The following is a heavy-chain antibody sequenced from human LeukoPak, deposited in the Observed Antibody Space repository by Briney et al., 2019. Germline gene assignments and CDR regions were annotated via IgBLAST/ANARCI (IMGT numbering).Heavy chain of an antibody. Sequence: SETLSLTCAVYGGSFSGYYWSWIRQPPGKGLEWIGYIYYSGSTNYNPSLKSRVTISVDTSKNQFSLKLSSVTAADTAVYYCARAAAGTITYMDVWGKGTTVTVSS. D-gene: IGHD6-13*01. V-gene: IGHV4-59*01. CDR1: GGSFSGYY. CDR3: ARAAAGTITYMDV. CDR2: IYYSGST. J-gene: IGHJ6*03.